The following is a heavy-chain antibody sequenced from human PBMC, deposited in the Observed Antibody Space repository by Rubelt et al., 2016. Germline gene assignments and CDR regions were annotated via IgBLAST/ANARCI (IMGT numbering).Heavy chain of an antibody. Sequence: QVQLQQWGAGLLKPSETLSLTCAVYGGSFSGYYWSWIRQPPGKGLEWIGEISHSGSTNYNPSLKSRVTISADASKNNFSLRLSSVTAADTAVYYCARTEIVVVPGAKQLYNWFDPWGQGTLVTVSS. V-gene: IGHV4-34*01. CDR3: ARTEIVVVPGAKQLYNWFDP. CDR1: GGSFSGYY. J-gene: IGHJ5*02. CDR2: ISHSGST. D-gene: IGHD2-2*01.